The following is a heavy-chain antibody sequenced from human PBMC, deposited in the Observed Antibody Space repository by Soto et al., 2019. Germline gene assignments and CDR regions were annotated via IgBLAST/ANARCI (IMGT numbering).Heavy chain of an antibody. CDR2: IIPILGIA. CDR3: ATVYSYGYGWFEP. Sequence: QVQLVQSGAEVKKPGSSVKVSCKASGGTFSSYTISWVRQAPGQGLAWMGRIIPILGIATYAQKFQGRVTITADKSTSTAYMELSSLRSEDTAVYYGATVYSYGYGWFEPWGQGTLVTVSS. D-gene: IGHD5-18*01. V-gene: IGHV1-69*02. CDR1: GGTFSSYT. J-gene: IGHJ5*02.